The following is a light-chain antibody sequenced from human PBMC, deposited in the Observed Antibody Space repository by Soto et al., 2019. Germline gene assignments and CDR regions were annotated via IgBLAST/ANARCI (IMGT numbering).Light chain of an antibody. CDR3: QQYNNWPVYT. CDR2: GAS. CDR1: QSISSD. V-gene: IGKV3-15*01. Sequence: EIVLTQSPATLTVSPGEAATLSCRASQSISSDLAWYQQKPGQAPSLLIYGASTRASGVPARFSGSGSGTAFTLTISSLQSEDFAVYYCQQYNNWPVYTFGQGTKLEI. J-gene: IGKJ2*01.